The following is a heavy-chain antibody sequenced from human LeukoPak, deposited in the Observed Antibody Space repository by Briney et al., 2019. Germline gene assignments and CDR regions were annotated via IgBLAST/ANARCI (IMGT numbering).Heavy chain of an antibody. J-gene: IGHJ4*02. V-gene: IGHV5-51*01. Sequence: PGESLRISCKGSGYTFSGYWIGWVRQMPGKGLEWMGIIYPGDSDTRYSPSLQGQVTISVDTSIGTAYLQWSSLKASDTAIYYCARQSDFRLDYWGQGTLLTVSS. D-gene: IGHD3-3*01. CDR2: IYPGDSDT. CDR1: GYTFSGYW. CDR3: ARQSDFRLDY.